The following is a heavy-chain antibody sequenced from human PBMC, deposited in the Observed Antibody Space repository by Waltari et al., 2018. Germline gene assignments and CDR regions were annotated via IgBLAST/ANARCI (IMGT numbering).Heavy chain of an antibody. V-gene: IGHV3-7*01. J-gene: IGHJ4*02. CDR2: IKQDGSAK. Sequence: EVQLLGSGGGLVHAGGPLRLPGSAPGFPLGTYWMTWVRQAPGRGLEWVDNIKQDGSAKYYVDSVRGRSTISRDNANNSLFLQINSLRDDDTAVYYCVTDVSGWYVNWGQGTSVTVSS. CDR3: VTDVSGWYVN. D-gene: IGHD6-19*01. CDR1: GFPLGTYW.